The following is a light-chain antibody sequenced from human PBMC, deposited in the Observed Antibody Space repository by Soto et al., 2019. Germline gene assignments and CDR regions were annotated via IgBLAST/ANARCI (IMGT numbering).Light chain of an antibody. Sequence: EIVMTQSPATLSVSPGEGATLSCWASQSVAGNLAWYQQKPGQAPRLLIYGAFTRATGIPATFSGSGSGTEFTLTISSLLSEDFAVYYCQQYNKWPRTFGGGTKVEIK. CDR1: QSVAGN. CDR2: GAF. J-gene: IGKJ4*01. CDR3: QQYNKWPRT. V-gene: IGKV3-15*01.